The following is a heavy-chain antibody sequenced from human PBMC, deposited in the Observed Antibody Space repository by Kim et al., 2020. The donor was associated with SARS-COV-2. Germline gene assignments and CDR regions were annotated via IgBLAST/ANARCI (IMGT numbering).Heavy chain of an antibody. CDR1: GGSISSSNW. CDR2: IYHSGST. Sequence: SETLSLTCAVSGGSISSSNWWSWVRQPPGKGLEWIGEIYHSGSTNYNPSLKSRVTISVDKSKNQFSLKLSSVTAADTAVYYCASGRGRWQWLVRGFDYWGQGTLVTVSS. J-gene: IGHJ4*02. D-gene: IGHD6-19*01. CDR3: ASGRGRWQWLVRGFDY. V-gene: IGHV4-4*02.